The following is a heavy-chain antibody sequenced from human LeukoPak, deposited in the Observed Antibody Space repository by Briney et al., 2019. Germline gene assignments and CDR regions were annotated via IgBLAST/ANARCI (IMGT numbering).Heavy chain of an antibody. D-gene: IGHD4-17*01. J-gene: IGHJ3*02. CDR2: VNQDGSEK. CDR1: GLPFSNHW. Sequence: GGSLRLSCAVSGLPFSNHWMTWVRQAPGKGLERVANVNQDGSEKYYVDSVKGRFSISRDNAKSSLYLQMNSLRVEDTAMYFCAREGYGDYHIWGQGTIVTVSS. CDR3: AREGYGDYHI. V-gene: IGHV3-7*01.